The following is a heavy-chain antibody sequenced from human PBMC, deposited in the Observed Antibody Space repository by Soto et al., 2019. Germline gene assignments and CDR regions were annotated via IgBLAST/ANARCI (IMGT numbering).Heavy chain of an antibody. V-gene: IGHV1-58*02. D-gene: IGHD3-9*01. Sequence: SVKVSCKASGFTFTSSAMQWVRQARGQRLEWIGWIVVGSGNTNYAQKFQERVTITRDMSTSTAYMELSSLRSEDTAVYYCAAGGYDILTGYSFDYWGQGTLVTVSS. CDR2: IVVGSGNT. J-gene: IGHJ4*02. CDR1: GFTFTSSA. CDR3: AAGGYDILTGYSFDY.